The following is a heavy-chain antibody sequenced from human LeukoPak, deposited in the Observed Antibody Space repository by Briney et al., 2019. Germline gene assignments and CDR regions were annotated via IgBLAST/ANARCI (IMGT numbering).Heavy chain of an antibody. Sequence: GGSLRLSXVAFGFPFSGYWMDWVRQAPGKGMEWVANINQDGTNQDYAASVKGRFSISRDNAKNSLYLQMNSLRAEDTAIYFCSRSLDYLGQGALVTVS. CDR2: INQDGTNQ. CDR3: SRSLDY. V-gene: IGHV3-7*01. CDR1: GFPFSGYW. J-gene: IGHJ4*02.